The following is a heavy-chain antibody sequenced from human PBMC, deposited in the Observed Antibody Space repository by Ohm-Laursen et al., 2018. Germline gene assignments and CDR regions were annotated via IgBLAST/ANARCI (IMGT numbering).Heavy chain of an antibody. CDR2: INSSSSYI. V-gene: IGHV3-21*01. D-gene: IGHD4-11*01. CDR3: ANPRSQYYFDY. J-gene: IGHJ4*02. Sequence: SLRLSCAASGFTFSNAWMSRVRQAPGKGLEWVSSINSSSSYIYYADSVKGRFTISRDNAKKSLYLQMNSLRAEDTAVYYCANPRSQYYFDYWGQGTLVTVSS. CDR1: GFTFSNAW.